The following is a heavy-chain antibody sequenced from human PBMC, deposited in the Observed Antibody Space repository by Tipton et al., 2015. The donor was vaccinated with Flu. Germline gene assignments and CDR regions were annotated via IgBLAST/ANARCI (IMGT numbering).Heavy chain of an antibody. D-gene: IGHD7-27*01. CDR2: IYHSGST. CDR3: ARHPSSLGAFDI. J-gene: IGHJ3*02. Sequence: TLSLTCAVSGYSISSGYYWGWIRQPPGKELEWIGSIYHSGSTYYNPSLKSRVTISVDTSKNQFSLKLSSVTAADTAVYYCARHPSSLGAFDIWGQGTMVTVSS. V-gene: IGHV4-38-2*01. CDR1: GYSISSGYY.